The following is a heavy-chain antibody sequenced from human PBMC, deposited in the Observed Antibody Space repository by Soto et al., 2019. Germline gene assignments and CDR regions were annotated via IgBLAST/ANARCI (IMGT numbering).Heavy chain of an antibody. CDR3: ARDSDTAMVIGAGYFDY. CDR2: ISYDGSNK. V-gene: IGHV3-30-3*01. CDR1: GFTFSSYA. Sequence: GGSLRLSCAASGFTFSSYAMHWVRQAQGKGLEWVAVISYDGSNKYYADSVKGRFTISRDNSKNTLYLQMNSLRAEDTAVYYCARDSDTAMVIGAGYFDYWGQGTLVTVSS. D-gene: IGHD5-18*01. J-gene: IGHJ4*02.